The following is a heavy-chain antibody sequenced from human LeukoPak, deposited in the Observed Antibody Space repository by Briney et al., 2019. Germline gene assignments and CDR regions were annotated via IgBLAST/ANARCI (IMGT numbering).Heavy chain of an antibody. V-gene: IGHV5-10-1*01. CDR1: GYSFTNYW. D-gene: IGHD4-17*01. CDR2: IDPSDSYT. Sequence: RGESLKISCKGSGYSFTNYWIGWVRQMPGKGLEWMGRIDPSDSYTNYSPSFQGHVTISADKSISTAYLQWSSLKASDTAMYHRARDYGDYSWFDPWGQGTLVTVSS. J-gene: IGHJ5*02. CDR3: ARDYGDYSWFDP.